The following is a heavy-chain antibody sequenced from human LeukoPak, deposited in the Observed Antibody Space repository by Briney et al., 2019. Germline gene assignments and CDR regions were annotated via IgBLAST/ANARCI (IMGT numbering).Heavy chain of an antibody. CDR3: ARGLRYFDWLPQFSDAFDI. V-gene: IGHV4-39*07. Sequence: SETLSLTCTVSGGCISSSSYYWGWIRQPPGKGLEWIGSIYYSGSTYYNPSLKSRVTISVDTSKNQFSLKLSSVTAADTAVYYCARGLRYFDWLPQFSDAFDIWGQGTMVTVSS. J-gene: IGHJ3*02. CDR1: GGCISSSSYY. D-gene: IGHD3-9*01. CDR2: IYYSGST.